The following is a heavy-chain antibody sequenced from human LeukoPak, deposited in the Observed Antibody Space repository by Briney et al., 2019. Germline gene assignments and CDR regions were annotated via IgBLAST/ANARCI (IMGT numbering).Heavy chain of an antibody. CDR2: ISGSGGST. J-gene: IGHJ4*02. V-gene: IGHV3-23*01. CDR3: ARDGYRDAFDY. Sequence: GGSLRLSCAASGFTFSSYGMSWVRQAPGKGLEWVSGISGSGGSTYYADSVKGRFTISRDNSKNTLYLQMNSLRAEDTAVYYCARDGYRDAFDYWGQGTLVTVSS. D-gene: IGHD5-24*01. CDR1: GFTFSSYG.